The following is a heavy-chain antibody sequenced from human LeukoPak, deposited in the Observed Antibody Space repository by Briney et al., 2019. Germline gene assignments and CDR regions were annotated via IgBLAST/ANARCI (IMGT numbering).Heavy chain of an antibody. V-gene: IGHV4-30-2*01. D-gene: IGHD1-26*01. CDR3: ARDGSIRGYYYGMDV. CDR2: IYHSGST. Sequence: PSETLSLTCAVSGGSISSGGYSWSWIRQPPGKGLEWIGYIYHSGSTYYNPSLKSRVTISVDRSKNQFSLKLSSVTAADTAVYYCARDGSIRGYYYGMDVWGQGTRVTVSS. CDR1: GGSISSGGYS. J-gene: IGHJ6*02.